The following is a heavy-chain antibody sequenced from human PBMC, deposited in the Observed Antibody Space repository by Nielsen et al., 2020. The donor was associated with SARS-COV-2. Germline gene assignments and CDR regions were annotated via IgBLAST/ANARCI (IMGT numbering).Heavy chain of an antibody. V-gene: IGHV3-69-1*01. D-gene: IGHD3-22*01. J-gene: IGHJ4*02. Sequence: WIRQPPGKGLDWVSSISSSSYIYYADSVKGRFTISRDNAKNSLYLQMNSLRAEDTAVYYCARDMDYDSSGWDWGQGTLVTVSS. CDR3: ARDMDYDSSGWD. CDR2: ISSSSYI.